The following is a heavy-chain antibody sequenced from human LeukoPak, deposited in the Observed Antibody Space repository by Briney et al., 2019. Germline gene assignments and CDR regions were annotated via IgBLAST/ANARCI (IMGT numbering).Heavy chain of an antibody. D-gene: IGHD3-10*01. CDR2: INHSGST. CDR3: ANSMVRGVIVADY. V-gene: IGHV4-34*01. Sequence: PSETLSLTCAVYGGSFSGYYWSWIRQPPGKGLEWIGEINHSGSTNYNPSLKSRVTISVDTSKNQFSLKLSSATAADTAVYYCANSMVRGVIVADYWGQGTLVTVSS. CDR1: GGSFSGYY. J-gene: IGHJ4*02.